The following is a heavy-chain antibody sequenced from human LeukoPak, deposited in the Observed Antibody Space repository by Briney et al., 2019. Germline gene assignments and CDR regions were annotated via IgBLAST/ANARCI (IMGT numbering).Heavy chain of an antibody. J-gene: IGHJ3*02. Sequence: GGSLRLSCAASGFTFISYSMNWVRQGPGKGLEWVSFIAKGRFTISRDNAKNSLHLEMNSLRAEDTAVYYCARKTGGSPDIWGQGTMVTVSS. CDR3: ARKTGGSPDI. CDR1: GFTFISYS. V-gene: IGHV3-48*01. D-gene: IGHD7-27*01. CDR2: I.